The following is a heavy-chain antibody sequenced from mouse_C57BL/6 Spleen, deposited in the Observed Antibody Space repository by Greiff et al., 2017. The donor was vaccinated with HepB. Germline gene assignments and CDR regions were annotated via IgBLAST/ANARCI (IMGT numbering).Heavy chain of an antibody. D-gene: IGHD2-2*01. CDR3: ARPDDDYGYPLLDY. V-gene: IGHV1-82*01. J-gene: IGHJ2*01. CDR1: GYAFSSSW. Sequence: VQLQQSGPELVKPGASVKISCKASGYAFSSSWMNWVKQRPGKGLEWIGRIYPGDGDTNYNGKFKGKATLTADKSSSTAYMQLSSLTSEDSAVYFCARPDDDYGYPLLDYWGQGTTLTVSS. CDR2: IYPGDGDT.